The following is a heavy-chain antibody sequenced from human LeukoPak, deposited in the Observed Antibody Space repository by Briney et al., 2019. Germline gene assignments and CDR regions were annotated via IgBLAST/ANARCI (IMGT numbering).Heavy chain of an antibody. CDR2: ISSSSSYI. V-gene: IGHV3-21*01. D-gene: IGHD3-3*01. Sequence: GGSLRLSCAASGFTFSSYSMNWVRQAPGKGPEWVSSISSSSSYIYYADSVKGRFTISRDNAKNSLYLQMNSLRAEDTAVYYCARWSQEWPNYYYGMDVWGQGTTVTVSS. CDR1: GFTFSSYS. J-gene: IGHJ6*02. CDR3: ARWSQEWPNYYYGMDV.